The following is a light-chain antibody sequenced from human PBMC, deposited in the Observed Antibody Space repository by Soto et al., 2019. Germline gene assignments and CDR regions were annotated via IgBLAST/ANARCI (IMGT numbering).Light chain of an antibody. CDR2: GAS. Sequence: EIVLTQSPGTLSLSPGDGATLSCRASRSVSSTYLAWYQQRPGQAPRLLIYGASTRARGIPDRFSGTGSGTDFSLTISRLVPEDFAVYFCQQYGGSPPVTFGQGTRLEIK. J-gene: IGKJ5*01. CDR1: RSVSSTY. CDR3: QQYGGSPPVT. V-gene: IGKV3-20*01.